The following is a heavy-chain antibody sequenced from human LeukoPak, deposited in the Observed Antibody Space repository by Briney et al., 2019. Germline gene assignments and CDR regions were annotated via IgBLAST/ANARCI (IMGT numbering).Heavy chain of an antibody. V-gene: IGHV3-43*02. CDR3: TKDSSGRFYYFDP. Sequence: GGSLRLSCAASGFTFDDYAMHWVRQAPGKGLEWVSLISGDGVSTYYADSVKGRFTISRDISKNSLYLQMNSLRIEDTALYYCTKDSSGRFYYFDPWGQGTLVTVSS. CDR1: GFTFDDYA. CDR2: ISGDGVST. J-gene: IGHJ4*02. D-gene: IGHD1-26*01.